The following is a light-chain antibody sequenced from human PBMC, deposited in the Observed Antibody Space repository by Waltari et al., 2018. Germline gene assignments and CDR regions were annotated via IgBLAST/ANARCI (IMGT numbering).Light chain of an antibody. J-gene: IGKJ1*01. V-gene: IGKV3-15*01. Sequence: EVLMTQSPATLSVSPGERATLSCRASQSVDNNLAWYQQKNGQAPRLLIYGASTRATGVPARPSGSASGTEFTLTIRNLQSADFAVYFCQQYNNWPWTFGQGTRVEI. CDR3: QQYNNWPWT. CDR2: GAS. CDR1: QSVDNN.